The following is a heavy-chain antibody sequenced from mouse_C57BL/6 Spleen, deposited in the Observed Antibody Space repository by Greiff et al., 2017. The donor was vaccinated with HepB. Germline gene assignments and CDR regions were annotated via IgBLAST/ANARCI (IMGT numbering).Heavy chain of an antibody. Sequence: LEESGAELAKPGASVKLSCKASGYTFTSYWMHWVKQRPGQGLEWIGYINPSSGYTKYNQKFKAKATLTADKSSSTAYMQLSSLTHEDSAVYYCARDYGRGNYFDYWGQGTTLTVSS. D-gene: IGHD1-1*01. CDR1: GYTFTSYW. CDR2: INPSSGYT. V-gene: IGHV1-7*01. J-gene: IGHJ2*01. CDR3: ARDYGRGNYFDY.